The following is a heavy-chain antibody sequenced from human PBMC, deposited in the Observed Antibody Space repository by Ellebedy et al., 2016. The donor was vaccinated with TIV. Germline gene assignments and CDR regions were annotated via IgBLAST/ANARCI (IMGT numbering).Heavy chain of an antibody. CDR1: GYSFTSYW. J-gene: IGHJ4*02. Sequence: GESLKISCKGSGYSFTSYWIGWVRQMPGKGLEWMGIIYPGDSDTRYSPSFQGQVTISADKSISTAYLQWSSLKASDTAMYYCARRTMVRGVTPTAFDYWGQGTLVTVSS. CDR2: IYPGDSDT. V-gene: IGHV5-51*01. D-gene: IGHD3-10*01. CDR3: ARRTMVRGVTPTAFDY.